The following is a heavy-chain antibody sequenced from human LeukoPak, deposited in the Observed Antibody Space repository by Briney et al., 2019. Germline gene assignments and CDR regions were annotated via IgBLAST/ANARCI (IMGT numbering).Heavy chain of an antibody. CDR2: ISYDGNNK. D-gene: IGHD6-13*01. Sequence: GGSLRLSCAASGFTFSSYGMHWVRQAPGKGLEWVAVISYDGNNKYYAESVKGRFTISRDNPKTTLYLQMNSLRAEDTAVYYCAKGVSSWYPPHFDYWGQGTLITVSS. V-gene: IGHV3-30*18. J-gene: IGHJ4*02. CDR1: GFTFSSYG. CDR3: AKGVSSWYPPHFDY.